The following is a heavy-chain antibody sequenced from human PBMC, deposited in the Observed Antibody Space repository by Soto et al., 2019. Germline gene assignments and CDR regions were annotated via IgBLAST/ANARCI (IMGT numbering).Heavy chain of an antibody. V-gene: IGHV3-21*01. CDR2: ISSSSSYI. D-gene: IGHD2-15*01. CDR3: VRDIVVVEAATPAFDI. Sequence: GGSLRLSCAASGFTFSSYSMNWVRQAPGKGLEWVSSISSSSSYIYYADSVKGRFTISRDNAKNSLYLQMNSLRAEDTAVYYCVRDIVVVEAATPAFDIWGQGTMVTVSS. J-gene: IGHJ3*02. CDR1: GFTFSSYS.